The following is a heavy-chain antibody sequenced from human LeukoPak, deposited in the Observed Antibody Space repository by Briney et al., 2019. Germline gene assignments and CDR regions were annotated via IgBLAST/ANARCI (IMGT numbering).Heavy chain of an antibody. J-gene: IGHJ3*02. CDR2: ISAYNGNT. D-gene: IGHD2-2*01. V-gene: IGHV1-18*01. CDR1: GYTFTSYG. Sequence: ASVKVSCKASGYTFTSYGISWVRQAPGQGLEWMGWISAYNGNTNYAQKLQGRVTMTTDTSTSTAYMELRSLRSDDTAVYYCARERAYCSSTSCCDAFDIWGQGTMVTVSS. CDR3: ARERAYCSSTSCCDAFDI.